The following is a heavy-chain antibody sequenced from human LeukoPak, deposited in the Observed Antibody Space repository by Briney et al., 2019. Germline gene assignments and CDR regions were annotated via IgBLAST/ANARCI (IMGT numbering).Heavy chain of an antibody. V-gene: IGHV3-48*04. CDR3: ARDRSGYYNNNWFDP. J-gene: IGHJ5*02. D-gene: IGHD3-3*01. CDR2: ISSSGSTI. CDR1: GFTFSSYT. Sequence: GGSLRLSCAASGFTFSSYTMNWVRQAPGRGLEWVSYISSSGSTIYYADSVKGRFTISRDNAKNSLYLHMNSLRAEDTAVYYCARDRSGYYNNNWFDPWGQGTLVTVSS.